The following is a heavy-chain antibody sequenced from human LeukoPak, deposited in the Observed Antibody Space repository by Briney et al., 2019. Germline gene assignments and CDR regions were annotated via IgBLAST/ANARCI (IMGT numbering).Heavy chain of an antibody. Sequence: PGGSLRLSCAASGFTVSSNYMSWVRQAPGKGLEWVSVIYSGGSTYYADSVKGRFTISRDNSKSTLYIQMNSLRAEDTAVYYCARLDPDWIAVADYWGQGTLVTVSS. CDR1: GFTVSSNY. CDR2: IYSGGST. V-gene: IGHV3-53*01. CDR3: ARLDPDWIAVADY. J-gene: IGHJ4*02. D-gene: IGHD6-19*01.